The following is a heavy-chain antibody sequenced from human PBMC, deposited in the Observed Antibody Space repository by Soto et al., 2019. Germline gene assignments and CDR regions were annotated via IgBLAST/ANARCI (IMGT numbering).Heavy chain of an antibody. Sequence: QVQLVESGGGVVQPGRSLRLSCAASGFTFSSYGMHWVRQAPGKGLEWVAVIWYDGSNKYYGDSVKGRFTISRDNSKNTLYLQMNSLRAEDTAVYYCARDLYSSSVDFDYWGQGTLVTVSS. D-gene: IGHD6-6*01. CDR3: ARDLYSSSVDFDY. J-gene: IGHJ4*02. CDR1: GFTFSSYG. CDR2: IWYDGSNK. V-gene: IGHV3-33*01.